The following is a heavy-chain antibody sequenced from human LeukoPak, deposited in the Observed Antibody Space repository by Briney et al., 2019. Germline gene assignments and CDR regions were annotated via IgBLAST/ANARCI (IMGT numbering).Heavy chain of an antibody. CDR3: ARGSPAYYFDF. CDR2: INSDESIT. V-gene: IGHV3-74*01. J-gene: IGHJ4*02. Sequence: VGSLRLSCAAPGFTFSSSWMYWVRQAPGKGLVWVSRINSDESITTYADSVKGRFTISRDNAKNTLYLQMNSLRAEDTAVYYCARGSPAYYFDFWGQGTLVTVSS. CDR1: GFTFSSSW.